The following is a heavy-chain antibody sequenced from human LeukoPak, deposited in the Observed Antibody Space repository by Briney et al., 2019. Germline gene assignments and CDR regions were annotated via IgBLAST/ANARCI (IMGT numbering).Heavy chain of an antibody. CDR2: INPNSGGT. J-gene: IGHJ4*02. V-gene: IGHV1-2*02. CDR3: ATVPERAPRDYFDY. Sequence: ASVKVSCKASGCTFTGYYMRWVRPAPGQGLEWMGWINPNSGGTNYAQKFQGRVTMTRDTSISTAYMELSRLRSDDTAVYYCATVPERAPRDYFDYWGQGTLFTVSS. D-gene: IGHD6-6*01. CDR1: GCTFTGYY.